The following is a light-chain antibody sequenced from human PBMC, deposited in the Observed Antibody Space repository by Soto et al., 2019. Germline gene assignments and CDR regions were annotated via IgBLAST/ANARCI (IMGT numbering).Light chain of an antibody. V-gene: IGKV1-8*01. CDR1: QGISSY. J-gene: IGKJ1*01. Sequence: AIQVTQYPSSLSVCVQHRVTVTGRAKQGISSYLAWYQQKPGKAPELLIYAASTLQSGVPSRFSGSGSGTDFTLTISCLQSEDFATYYCQQYYSFPRTFGQGTK. CDR3: QQYYSFPRT. CDR2: AAS.